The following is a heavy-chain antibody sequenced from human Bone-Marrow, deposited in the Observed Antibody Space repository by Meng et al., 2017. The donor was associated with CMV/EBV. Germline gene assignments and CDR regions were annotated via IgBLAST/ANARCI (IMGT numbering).Heavy chain of an antibody. J-gene: IGHJ4*02. CDR1: GFTVSSNY. CDR3: ARENYFAY. Sequence: GESLKISCAASGFTVSSNYMSWVRQAPGKGLEWVANIKYDGSETSYVGSVKGRFTISRDNAKNSLYLQMNNLRAEDTAVYYCARENYFAYWGQGTLVTVSS. V-gene: IGHV3-7*01. CDR2: IKYDGSET.